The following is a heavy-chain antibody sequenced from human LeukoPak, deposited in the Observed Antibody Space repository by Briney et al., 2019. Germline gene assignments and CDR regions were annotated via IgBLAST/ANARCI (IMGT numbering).Heavy chain of an antibody. CDR2: ISGSGGST. CDR1: GFTFSGYA. Sequence: GGSLRLSCAASGFTFSGYAMSWVRQAPGKGLEWVSAISGSGGSTYYADSVKGRFTISRDNSKNTLYLQMNSLRAEDTAVYYCARLGDYVQYYFDYWGQGTLVTVSS. J-gene: IGHJ4*02. CDR3: ARLGDYVQYYFDY. D-gene: IGHD4-17*01. V-gene: IGHV3-23*01.